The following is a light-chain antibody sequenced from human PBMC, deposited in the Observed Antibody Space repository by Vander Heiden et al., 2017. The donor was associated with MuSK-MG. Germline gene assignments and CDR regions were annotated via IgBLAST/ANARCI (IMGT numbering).Light chain of an antibody. J-gene: IGKJ4*01. Sequence: LQITQSPSSLSASVGDRVTITCQASQDISKFLNWYQHKPGKAPKLLIYDVSNLETGVPSRFSGSGSGTDFTFTISSLQGEDIATYYCQQYKNLLTFGGGTKVEIK. CDR1: QDISKF. CDR3: QQYKNLLT. CDR2: DVS. V-gene: IGKV1-33*01.